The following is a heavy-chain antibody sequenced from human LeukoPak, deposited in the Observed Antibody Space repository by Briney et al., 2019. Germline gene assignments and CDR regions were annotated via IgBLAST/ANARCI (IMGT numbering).Heavy chain of an antibody. CDR2: IGTGGSIT. J-gene: IGHJ6*03. CDR1: GVTFSDYY. V-gene: IGHV3-11*04. Sequence: GGSLRLSCAASGVTFSDYYMSWIRQAPGKRLQWNSYIGTGGSITYYADSVKGRFTISRDNAKNSLYLQMNSLRVEDTAVYYCARILEGYHYYMDVWGKGTTVTVSS. CDR3: ARILEGYHYYMDV.